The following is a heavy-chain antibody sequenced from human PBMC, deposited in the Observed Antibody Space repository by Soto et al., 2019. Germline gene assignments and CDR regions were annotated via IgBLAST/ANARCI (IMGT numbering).Heavy chain of an antibody. CDR1: VFTFIAYE. D-gene: IGHD5-12*01. J-gene: IGHJ3*01. CDR2: VSASGGTI. CDR3: TKEKSVVDSGYDAFDV. V-gene: IGHV3-48*03. Sequence: AGWSLRLSCASSVFTFIAYEMDWVRQAPGKGLEWVAYVSASGGTIFYADSVKGRFIISRDNAESSLSLQMNSLRADDTAVYYCTKEKSVVDSGYDAFDVWGQGTMVTVSS.